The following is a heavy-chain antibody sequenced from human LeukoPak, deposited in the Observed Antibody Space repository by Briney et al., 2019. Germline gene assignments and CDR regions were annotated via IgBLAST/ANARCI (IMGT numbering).Heavy chain of an antibody. J-gene: IGHJ4*02. CDR3: ASDSSGYHYFDY. V-gene: IGHV1-46*01. Sequence: GASVKVSCKASGYTFTSYYMHWVRQAPGQGLEWIGIINPSGGSTSYAQKFQGRVTMTRDTSTSTVYMELSSLRSEDTAVYYCASDSSGYHYFDYWGQGTLVTVSS. D-gene: IGHD3-22*01. CDR2: INPSGGST. CDR1: GYTFTSYY.